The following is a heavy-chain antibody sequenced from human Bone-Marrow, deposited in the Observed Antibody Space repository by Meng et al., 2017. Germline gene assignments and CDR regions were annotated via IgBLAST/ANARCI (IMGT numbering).Heavy chain of an antibody. CDR2: IYHSGST. CDR1: GGSISSSNW. V-gene: IGHV4-4*02. D-gene: IGHD3-22*01. CDR3: ARDSRTYYYDSSGYTFDY. J-gene: IGHJ4*02. Sequence: GQRPEAGPGLVRPSGTLSLTCAVSGGSISSSNWWSWVRQPPGKGLEWIGEIYHSGSTNYNPSLKSRVTISVDKSKNQFSLKLSSVTAADTAVYYCARDSRTYYYDSSGYTFDYWGQGTLVTVSS.